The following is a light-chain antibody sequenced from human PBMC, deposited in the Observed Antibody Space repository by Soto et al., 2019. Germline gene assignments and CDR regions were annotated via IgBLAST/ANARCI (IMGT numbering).Light chain of an antibody. CDR3: VLYMGSGIWV. CDR2: STN. V-gene: IGLV8-61*01. CDR1: SGSVSTSYY. J-gene: IGLJ3*02. Sequence: QTVVTQEPSFSVSRGRTVTLTCGLSSGSVSTSYYPSWYQQTPGQAPRTLIYSTNTRSSGVPDRFSGSILGNKAALTITGAQADDESDYYCVLYMGSGIWVFGGGTKVTVL.